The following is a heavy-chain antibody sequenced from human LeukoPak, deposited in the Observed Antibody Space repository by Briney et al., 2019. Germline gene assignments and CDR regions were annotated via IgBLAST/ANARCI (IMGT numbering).Heavy chain of an antibody. D-gene: IGHD3-10*01. V-gene: IGHV1-2*02. Sequence: ASVKVSCKASGYTFTGYYMHWVRQAPGQGLEWMGWINPHTGGTNYAQKFQGRVTMTRDTSISTAYMELSRLTSDDTAVYYCGRVVGGNCYGSETDDYWGQGTLVTVSS. J-gene: IGHJ4*02. CDR3: GRVVGGNCYGSETDDY. CDR1: GYTFTGYY. CDR2: INPHTGGT.